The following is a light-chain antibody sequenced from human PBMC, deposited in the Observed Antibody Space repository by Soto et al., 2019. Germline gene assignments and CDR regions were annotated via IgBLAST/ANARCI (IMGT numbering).Light chain of an antibody. CDR2: AAS. J-gene: IGKJ1*01. CDR1: QTISSW. V-gene: IGKV1-5*01. Sequence: DIQMSQSPSTLSASDGDRVTITCRASQTISSWLAWYQQKPGKAPKLLIYAASTLQSGVPSRFSGSGSGTDFTLTISCLQSEDFATYYCQQYYSYPKPVGQGGKVAIK. CDR3: QQYYSYPKP.